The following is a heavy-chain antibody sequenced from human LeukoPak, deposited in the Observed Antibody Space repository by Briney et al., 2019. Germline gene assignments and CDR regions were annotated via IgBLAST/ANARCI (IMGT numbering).Heavy chain of an antibody. J-gene: IGHJ3*02. CDR3: ASEGSLSAFDI. CDR2: IYYSGST. CDR1: GGSISSYY. V-gene: IGHV4-59*01. D-gene: IGHD1-26*01. Sequence: SETLSLTCTVSGGSISSYYWSWTRQPPGKGLEWIGYIYYSGSTNYNPSLKSRVTISVDTSKNQFSLKLSSVTAADTAVYYCASEGSLSAFDIWGQGTMVTVSS.